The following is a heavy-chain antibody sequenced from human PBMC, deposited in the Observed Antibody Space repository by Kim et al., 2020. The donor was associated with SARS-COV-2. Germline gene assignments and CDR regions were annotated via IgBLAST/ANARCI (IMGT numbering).Heavy chain of an antibody. CDR2: SEK. Sequence: SEKYNVDSVKGRFTIARDNAEKSLYLQMNSLRAEDTAVYYCARGGLRPTYWGQGTLVTVSS. J-gene: IGHJ4*02. V-gene: IGHV3-7*01. D-gene: IGHD3-3*01. CDR3: ARGGLRPTY.